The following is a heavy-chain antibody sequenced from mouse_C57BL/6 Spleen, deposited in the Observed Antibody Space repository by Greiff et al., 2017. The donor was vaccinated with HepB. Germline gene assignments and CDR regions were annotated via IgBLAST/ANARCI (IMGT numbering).Heavy chain of an antibody. D-gene: IGHD3-1*01. V-gene: IGHV5-16*01. CDR2: INYDGSST. J-gene: IGHJ4*01. CDR3: ARDRGLGCGMDY. Sequence: EVKLVESEGGLVQPGSSMKLSCTASGFTFSDYYMAWVRQVPEKGLEWVANINYDGSSTYYLDSLKSRFIISRDNAKNILYLQMSSLKSEDTATYYCARDRGLGCGMDYWGQGTSVTVSS. CDR1: GFTFSDYY.